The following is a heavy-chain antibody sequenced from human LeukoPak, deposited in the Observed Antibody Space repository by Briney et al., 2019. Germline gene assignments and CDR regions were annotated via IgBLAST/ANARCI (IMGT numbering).Heavy chain of an antibody. V-gene: IGHV1-24*01. Sequence: ASVKVSCKVSGYTLTELSMHWVRQAPGKGLEWMGGFDPEDGETIYAQKFQGRVTMTEDTSTDTAYMELSSLRSEDTAVYYCVRGKWLRFGFDYWGQGTLVTVSS. CDR3: VRGKWLRFGFDY. CDR2: FDPEDGET. CDR1: GYTLTELS. D-gene: IGHD5-12*01. J-gene: IGHJ4*02.